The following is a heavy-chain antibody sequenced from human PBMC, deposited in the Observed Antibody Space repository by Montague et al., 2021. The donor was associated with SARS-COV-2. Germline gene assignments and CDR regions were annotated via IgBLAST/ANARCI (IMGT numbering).Heavy chain of an antibody. CDR2: ISRSGDRT. CDR3: SRGGGMIRGVVDF. Sequence: SLRLSCAASGFTFDDYGMSWVRQAPGKGLEWASGISRSGDRTAYGDSVKGRFTISRDNAKNSLYLQMNSLRVEDTAFYHCSRGGGMIRGVVDFWGQGILVSVSS. J-gene: IGHJ4*02. D-gene: IGHD3-10*01. V-gene: IGHV3-20*01. CDR1: GFTFDDYG.